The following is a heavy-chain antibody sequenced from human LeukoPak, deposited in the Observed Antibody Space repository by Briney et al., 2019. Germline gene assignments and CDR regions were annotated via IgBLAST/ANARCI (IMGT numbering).Heavy chain of an antibody. Sequence: SEPLSLTCTVSGGSISPKYWSWLRQSPGKGLEWIAYIHYSGTTNYNPSLKSRVTISVDTSKKQFSLKVTSVTAADTAIYYCARHEDGGTYPLDSWGQGVLVTVSS. J-gene: IGHJ4*02. CDR1: GGSISPKY. CDR2: IHYSGTT. CDR3: ARHEDGGTYPLDS. D-gene: IGHD3-16*01. V-gene: IGHV4-59*08.